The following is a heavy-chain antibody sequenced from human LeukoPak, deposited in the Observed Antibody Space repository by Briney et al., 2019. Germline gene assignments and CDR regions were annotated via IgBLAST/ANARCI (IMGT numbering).Heavy chain of an antibody. CDR2: IGTAGDT. Sequence: GGSLRLSCAASGFTFSSYDMHWVRHATRKGLEWVSAIGTAGDTYYPGSVKGRFTISRENAKNSLYLQMNSLRAGDTAVCYCARVGAIPTDDAFDIWGQGTMVTVSS. CDR1: GFTFSSYD. V-gene: IGHV3-13*01. J-gene: IGHJ3*02. CDR3: ARVGAIPTDDAFDI. D-gene: IGHD5-12*01.